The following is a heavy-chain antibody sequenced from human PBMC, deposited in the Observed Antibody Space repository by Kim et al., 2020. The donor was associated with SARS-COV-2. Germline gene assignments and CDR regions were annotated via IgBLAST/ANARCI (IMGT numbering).Heavy chain of an antibody. J-gene: IGHJ3*02. CDR3: AKTYYYGSGSYSDAFDI. CDR2: ISGSGGST. V-gene: IGHV3-23*01. D-gene: IGHD3-10*01. CDR1: GFTFSSYA. Sequence: GGSLRLSCAASGFTFSSYAMSWVRQAPGKGLEWVSAISGSGGSTYYADSVKGRFTISRDNSKNTLYLQMNSVRAEDTAVYYCAKTYYYGSGSYSDAFDIWGQGTMVTVSS.